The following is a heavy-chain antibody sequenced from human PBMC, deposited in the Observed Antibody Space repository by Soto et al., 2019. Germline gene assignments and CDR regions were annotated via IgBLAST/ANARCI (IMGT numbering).Heavy chain of an antibody. CDR3: ARDKARLQLGGNYYYILDV. CDR2: IMPVFPTP. V-gene: IGHV1-69*12. CDR1: GGTFSTSA. D-gene: IGHD1-1*01. Sequence: QVQLVQSGAEVKKPGSSVKVSCKASGGTFSTSAISWVRQAPGQGLEWVGGIMPVFPTPDYAQNFQGRVTITADXSSTXAXLELTSLRADDTAVYFCARDKARLQLGGNYYYILDVWGQGTAITVSS. J-gene: IGHJ6*02.